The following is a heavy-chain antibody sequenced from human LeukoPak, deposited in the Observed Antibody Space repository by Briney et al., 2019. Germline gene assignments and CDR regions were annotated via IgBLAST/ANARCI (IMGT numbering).Heavy chain of an antibody. V-gene: IGHV3-23*01. Sequence: GGSLRLSCAASGFTFSSYAMSWVRQAPGKGLEWFSAISGSGGSTYYADSVKGRFTISRDNSKNTLYLQMNSLRAEDTAVYYCAKGTQLWLRGGNFDYWGQGTLVTVSS. J-gene: IGHJ4*02. CDR1: GFTFSSYA. D-gene: IGHD5-18*01. CDR2: ISGSGGST. CDR3: AKGTQLWLRGGNFDY.